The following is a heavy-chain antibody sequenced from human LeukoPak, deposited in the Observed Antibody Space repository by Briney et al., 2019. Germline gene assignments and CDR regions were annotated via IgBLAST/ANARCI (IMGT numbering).Heavy chain of an antibody. Sequence: GGSLRLSCTASGFTFGDYAMSWFRQAPGKGLEGVGFIRSKAYGGATEYAASVKGRFTISRDDSKSIAYLQMDGLKTEDTAVYYCTREDIVVVPAASSAFDIWGQGTMVTVSS. D-gene: IGHD2-2*01. V-gene: IGHV3-49*03. CDR2: IRSKAYGGAT. CDR3: TREDIVVVPAASSAFDI. CDR1: GFTFGDYA. J-gene: IGHJ3*02.